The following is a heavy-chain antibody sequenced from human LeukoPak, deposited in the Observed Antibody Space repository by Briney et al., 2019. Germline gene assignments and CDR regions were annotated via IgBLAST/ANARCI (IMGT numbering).Heavy chain of an antibody. CDR1: GGSISSYY. V-gene: IGHV4-59*01. D-gene: IGHD3-22*01. CDR3: ARVFWGYDSSGYYPYYFDY. J-gene: IGHJ4*02. CDR2: IYYSGST. Sequence: SETLSLTCTVSGGSISSYYWSWIRQPPGKGLEWIGYIYYSGSTNYNPSLKSRVTISVDTSKNQFSLKLSSVTAADTAVYYCARVFWGYDSSGYYPYYFDYWGQGTLVTVSS.